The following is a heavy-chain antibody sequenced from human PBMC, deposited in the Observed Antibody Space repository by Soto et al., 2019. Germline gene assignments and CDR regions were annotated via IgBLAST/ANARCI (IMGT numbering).Heavy chain of an antibody. J-gene: IGHJ4*02. CDR1: GFTVSSNY. CDR3: ARGDRGYCSSTSCPFDY. V-gene: IGHV3-53*01. CDR2: IYSGGST. Sequence: PGGSLRLSCAASGFTVSSNYMSWVRQAPGKGLEWVSVIYSGGSTYYADSVKGRFTISRDNSKNTLYLQMNSLRAEDTAVYYCARGDRGYCSSTSCPFDYWGQGTLVTVSS. D-gene: IGHD2-2*01.